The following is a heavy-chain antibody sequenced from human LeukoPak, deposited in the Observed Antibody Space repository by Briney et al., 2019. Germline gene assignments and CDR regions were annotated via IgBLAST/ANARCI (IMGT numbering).Heavy chain of an antibody. CDR1: GFIFSDHY. V-gene: IGHV3-72*01. D-gene: IGHD3-3*01. CDR3: ARTYYDSWSGYYGLDV. CDR2: IRNKVNSYIT. Sequence: GWSLRLSCAASGFIFSDHYMDWVRQAPGKGLEWVGRIRNKVNSYITDYAASVKGRFSISRDDSKDSLYLQVSSLTPEDTAVYYCARTYYDSWSGYYGLDVWGQGTTVAVSS. J-gene: IGHJ6*02.